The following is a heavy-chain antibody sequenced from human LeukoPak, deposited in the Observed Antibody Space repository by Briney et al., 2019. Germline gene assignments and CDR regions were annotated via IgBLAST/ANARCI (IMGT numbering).Heavy chain of an antibody. CDR3: AKIYNLLSGYYRDY. V-gene: IGHV3-7*01. CDR2: IKQDGSEK. J-gene: IGHJ4*02. CDR1: GFSFSSYS. D-gene: IGHD3-3*01. Sequence: GSLRLSCAASGFSFSSYSMFWVRQAPGKGLEWVANIKQDGSEKYYVDSVKGRFTVSRDNAKNSLYLQMNSLRVEDTAVYYCAKIYNLLSGYYRDYWGQGTLVTVSS.